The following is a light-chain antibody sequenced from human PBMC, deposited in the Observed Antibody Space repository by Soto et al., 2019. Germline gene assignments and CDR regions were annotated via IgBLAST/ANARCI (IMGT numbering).Light chain of an antibody. V-gene: IGKV1-9*01. J-gene: IGKJ5*01. Sequence: DIQLTQSPSFLSASVGDRVTITCRASQGISSYLAWYQQKPGKAPKLLFYAASTLQSGVPSRFSGSGSGTEFTLTSSSLQPEDFATYYCQQLNSFPITFGQGTRLEIK. CDR1: QGISSY. CDR2: AAS. CDR3: QQLNSFPIT.